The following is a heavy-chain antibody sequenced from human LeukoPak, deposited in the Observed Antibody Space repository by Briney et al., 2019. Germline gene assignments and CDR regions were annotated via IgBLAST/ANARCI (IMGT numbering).Heavy chain of an antibody. CDR2: INHSGST. Sequence: SETLSLTCAVYGGSFSGYYWSWIRQPPGKGLEWIGEINHSGSTNYNPSLKSRVTISVDTSKNQFSLKLSSVTAADTAVYYCARDAESWLRWFDPWGQGTLVTASS. D-gene: IGHD5-12*01. J-gene: IGHJ5*02. V-gene: IGHV4-34*01. CDR1: GGSFSGYY. CDR3: ARDAESWLRWFDP.